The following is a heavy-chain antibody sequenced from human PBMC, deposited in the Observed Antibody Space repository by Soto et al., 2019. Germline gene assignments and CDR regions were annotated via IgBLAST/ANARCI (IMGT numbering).Heavy chain of an antibody. Sequence: SETLSLTCTVSGVSISSYYWSWIRQPPGKGLEWIGYIYYSGSTNYNPSLKSRVTISVDTSKNQFSLKLNSVTAADTAVYYCARDRETGLNFDYWGQGTLVTVSS. CDR1: GVSISSYY. CDR2: IYYSGST. D-gene: IGHD7-27*01. V-gene: IGHV4-59*01. J-gene: IGHJ4*02. CDR3: ARDRETGLNFDY.